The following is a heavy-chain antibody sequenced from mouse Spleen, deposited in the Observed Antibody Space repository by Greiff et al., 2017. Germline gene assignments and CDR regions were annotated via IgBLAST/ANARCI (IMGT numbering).Heavy chain of an antibody. CDR1: GFNIKDYY. Sequence: EVQRVESGAELVRPGALVKLSCKASGFNIKDYYMHWVKQRPEQGLEWIGWIDPENGNTIYDPKFQGKASITADTSSNTAYLQLSSLTSEDTAVYYCASGGNYHYFDYWGQGTTLTVSS. V-gene: IGHV14-1*02. CDR3: ASGGNYHYFDY. J-gene: IGHJ2*01. D-gene: IGHD1-1*02. CDR2: IDPENGNT.